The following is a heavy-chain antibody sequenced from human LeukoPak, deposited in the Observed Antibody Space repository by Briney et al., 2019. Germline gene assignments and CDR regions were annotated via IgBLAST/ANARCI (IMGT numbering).Heavy chain of an antibody. CDR1: GGSIRSHY. CDR2: IYYSGST. Sequence: SETLSLTCTVSGGSIRSHYWSWIRQPPGKGLEWIGYIYYSGSTNYNPSLKSRVTISVDTSKNQFSLQLNSVTPEDTAVYYCARARHNIHNGWAWYFDLWGRGTLVTVSS. V-gene: IGHV4-59*11. CDR3: ARARHNIHNGWAWYFDL. J-gene: IGHJ2*01. D-gene: IGHD6-19*01.